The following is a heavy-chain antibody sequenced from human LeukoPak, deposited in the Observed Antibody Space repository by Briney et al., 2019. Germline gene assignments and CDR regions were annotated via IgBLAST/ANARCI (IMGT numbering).Heavy chain of an antibody. D-gene: IGHD1-20*01. CDR3: ARDHSGDNWNPLA. CDR2: FIPIFGTP. J-gene: IGHJ4*02. CDR1: GGDFTNFI. V-gene: IGHV1-69*05. Sequence: SVKVSCKSSGGDFTNFIITWVRQAPGQGLEWMGGFIPIFGTPIYAQKFQGRVTMTRDMSTSTVYMELSSLRSEDTAVYYCARDHSGDNWNPLAWGQGTLVTVSS.